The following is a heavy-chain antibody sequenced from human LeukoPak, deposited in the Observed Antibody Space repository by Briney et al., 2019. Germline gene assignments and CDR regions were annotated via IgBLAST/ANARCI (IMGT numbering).Heavy chain of an antibody. CDR3: AKVGDYYDSSGYYPSGAFDI. CDR2: ISGSGGST. CDR1: GFTFSSYS. V-gene: IGHV3-23*01. J-gene: IGHJ3*02. Sequence: GGSLRLSCAASGFTFSSYSMNWVRQAPGKGLEWVSAISGSGGSTYYADSVKGRFTISRDNSKNTLYLQMNSPRAEDTAVYYCAKVGDYYDSSGYYPSGAFDIWGQGTMVTVSS. D-gene: IGHD3-22*01.